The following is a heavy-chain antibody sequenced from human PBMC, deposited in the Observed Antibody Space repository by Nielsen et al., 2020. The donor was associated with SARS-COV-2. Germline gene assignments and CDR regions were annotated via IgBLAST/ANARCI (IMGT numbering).Heavy chain of an antibody. J-gene: IGHJ6*03. D-gene: IGHD4-11*01. CDR2: INHSGSP. CDR3: ARAPHYSNYMYYYYYYMDV. V-gene: IGHV4-34*01. CDR1: GGSFSGYY. Sequence: SETLSLTCAVYGGSFSGYYWSWIRQPPGKGLEWIGEINHSGSPNYNPSLKSRVTISVDTSKNQFSLKLSSVTAADTAVYYCARAPHYSNYMYYYYYYMDVWGKGTTVTVSS.